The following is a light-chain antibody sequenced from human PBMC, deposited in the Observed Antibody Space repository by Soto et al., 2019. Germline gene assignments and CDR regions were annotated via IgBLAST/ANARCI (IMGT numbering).Light chain of an antibody. Sequence: EIVMTQSPATLSVSPGERATLSCRASQSVSNNLAWYQKKPGQAPRLLIYGASTRATGIPDRFSGSGSGTEFTLTISSRQSEDFAVYYCQQYNNWWTFGQGTRVEIK. V-gene: IGKV3-15*01. CDR3: QQYNNWWT. CDR2: GAS. J-gene: IGKJ1*01. CDR1: QSVSNN.